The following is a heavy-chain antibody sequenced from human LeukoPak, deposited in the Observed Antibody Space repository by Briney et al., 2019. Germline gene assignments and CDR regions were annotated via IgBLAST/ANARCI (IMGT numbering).Heavy chain of an antibody. D-gene: IGHD1-14*01. CDR3: AREFEIPDSY. CDR1: GFTFDDHG. Sequence: GGSLRLSCAASGFTFDDHGTSWVRQAPGKGLEWVSGINWNGGSTGYADSVKGRFTISRDNSKNTLYLQMNSLRAEDTAVYYCAREFEIPDSYWGQGTLVTVSS. J-gene: IGHJ4*02. V-gene: IGHV3-20*04. CDR2: INWNGGST.